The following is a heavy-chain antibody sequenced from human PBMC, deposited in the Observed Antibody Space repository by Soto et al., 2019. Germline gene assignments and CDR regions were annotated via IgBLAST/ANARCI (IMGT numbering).Heavy chain of an antibody. D-gene: IGHD2-2*01. J-gene: IGHJ5*02. CDR3: ARWAIGYCISTSYGPQHWFDP. CDR1: GGSISSGGYY. CDR2: IYYSGST. V-gene: IGHV4-31*03. Sequence: QVQLQESGPGLVKPSQTLSLTCTVSGGSISSGGYYWSWIRQHPGKGLEWIGYIYYSGSTYYNPSLKSRVTISVDTSKNQFSLKLSSVTAADTAVYYCARWAIGYCISTSYGPQHWFDPWGQGTLVTVSS.